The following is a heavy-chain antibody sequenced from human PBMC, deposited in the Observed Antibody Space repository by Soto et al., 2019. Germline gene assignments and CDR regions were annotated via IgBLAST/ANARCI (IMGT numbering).Heavy chain of an antibody. CDR1: GGPFSNDI. D-gene: IGHD5-12*01. V-gene: IGHV1-69*04. CDR2: IIPLLNIA. J-gene: IGHJ4*02. CDR3: ARDSPIGSTFSGYDAIDY. Sequence: SVKVSCKASGGPFSNDIITWVRQAPGQGLEWMGRIIPLLNIANYAQKFQGRVTITADRFTGTAYMELNSLRSEDTAVYYCARDSPIGSTFSGYDAIDYWGQGTLVTVSS.